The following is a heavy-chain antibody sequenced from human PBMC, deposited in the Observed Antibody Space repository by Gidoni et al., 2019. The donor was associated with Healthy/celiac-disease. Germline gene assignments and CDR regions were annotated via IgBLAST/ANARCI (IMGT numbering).Heavy chain of an antibody. CDR1: GFSLSNARMG. CDR3: ARIVRYYDILTGYYDYYGMDV. V-gene: IGHV2-26*01. D-gene: IGHD3-9*01. Sequence: QVTLKESGPVLVKPTETLTLTCTVSGFSLSNARMGVSWIRQPPGKALEWLAHIFSNDEKSYSTSLKSRLTISKDTSKSQVVLTMTNMDPVDTATYYCARIVRYYDILTGYYDYYGMDVWGQGTTVTVSS. CDR2: IFSNDEK. J-gene: IGHJ6*02.